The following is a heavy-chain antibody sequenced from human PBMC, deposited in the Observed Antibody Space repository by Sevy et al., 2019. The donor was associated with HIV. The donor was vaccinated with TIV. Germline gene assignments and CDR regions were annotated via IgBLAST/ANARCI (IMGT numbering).Heavy chain of an antibody. CDR1: GGSISSYY. CDR2: IYYSGST. J-gene: IGHJ3*02. V-gene: IGHV4-59*08. D-gene: IGHD6-13*01. Sequence: SETLSLTCTVSGGSISSYYWSWIRQPPGKGLEWIGYIYYSGSTNYNPSLKSRVTISVDTSKNQFSLKLSSVTAADTAVYYCARRIAAANAFDIWGQGTMVTVSS. CDR3: ARRIAAANAFDI.